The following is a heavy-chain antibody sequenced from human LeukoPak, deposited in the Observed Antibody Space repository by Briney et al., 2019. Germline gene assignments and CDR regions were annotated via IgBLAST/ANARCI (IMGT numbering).Heavy chain of an antibody. CDR2: ISSSSSYI. V-gene: IGHV3-21*04. Sequence: GGSLRLSCAASGFTFSSYSMNWVRQAPGKGLEWVSSISSSSSYIYYADSVKGRFTISRDNSKNTLYLQMNSLRAEDTAVYYCAKVLFGDEDAFDIWGQGTMVTVSS. CDR3: AKVLFGDEDAFDI. J-gene: IGHJ3*02. D-gene: IGHD3-10*01. CDR1: GFTFSSYS.